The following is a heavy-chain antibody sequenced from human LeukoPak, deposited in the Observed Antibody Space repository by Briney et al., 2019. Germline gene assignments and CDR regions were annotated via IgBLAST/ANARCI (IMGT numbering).Heavy chain of an antibody. D-gene: IGHD4-23*01. J-gene: IGHJ4*02. CDR2: ISGSGGST. CDR3: AKNYGGVDY. V-gene: IGHV3-23*01. CDR1: GFTFSSYA. Sequence: GGSLRLSCAASGFTFSSYAMSWVPQAPGRGREWVSAISGSGGSTYYADSVKGRFTISRDNSTNTLYLQMNSLRAEDTAVYYCAKNYGGVDYWGQGTLVTVSS.